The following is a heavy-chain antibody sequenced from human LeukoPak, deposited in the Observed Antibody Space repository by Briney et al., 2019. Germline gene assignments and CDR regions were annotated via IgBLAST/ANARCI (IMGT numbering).Heavy chain of an antibody. D-gene: IGHD3/OR15-3a*01. CDR1: GFTFSTYW. Sequence: GGSLRLSCAAPGFTFSTYWMSWVRQAPGKGLEWVANIKQDGREKYCVDSVKGRFTISRDNAKNSLDLQMNSLRVEDTAVYYCARHFGTYYPNWGQGTLVTVSS. CDR2: IKQDGREK. V-gene: IGHV3-7*01. J-gene: IGHJ4*02. CDR3: ARHFGTYYPN.